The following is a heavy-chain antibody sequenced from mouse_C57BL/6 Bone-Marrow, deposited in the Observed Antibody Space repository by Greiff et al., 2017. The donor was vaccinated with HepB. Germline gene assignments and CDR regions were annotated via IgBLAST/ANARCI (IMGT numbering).Heavy chain of an antibody. D-gene: IGHD1-1*01. CDR3: AREDYYYGSSYVGYFDY. J-gene: IGHJ2*01. CDR2: ISYDGSN. Sequence: EVQLVESGPGLVKPSQSLSLTCSVTGYSITSGYYWNWIRQFPGNKLEWMGYISYDGSNNYNPSLKNRISITRDTSKNQFFLKLNSVTTEDTATYYCAREDYYYGSSYVGYFDYWGQGTTLTVSS. CDR1: GYSITSGYY. V-gene: IGHV3-6*01.